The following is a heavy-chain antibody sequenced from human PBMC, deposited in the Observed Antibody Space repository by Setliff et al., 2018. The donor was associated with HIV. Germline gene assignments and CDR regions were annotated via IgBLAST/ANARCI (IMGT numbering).Heavy chain of an antibody. CDR2: MSASGSA. CDR3: VRHGGEARLWSGRGNWFDP. V-gene: IGHV4-61*09. J-gene: IGHJ5*02. D-gene: IGHD3-10*01. CDR1: GPPIDVGSFF. Sequence: PSETLSLTCTVSGPPIDVGSFFWTWIRQSAGRGLEWIGHMSASGSAKYNPTLQSRVTLSVDPSNNQFSLNLNSVTAADTAVYHCVRHGGEARLWSGRGNWFDPWGQGISVTVSS.